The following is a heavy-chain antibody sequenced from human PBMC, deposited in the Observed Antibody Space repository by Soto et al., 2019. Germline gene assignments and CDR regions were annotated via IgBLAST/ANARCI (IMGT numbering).Heavy chain of an antibody. CDR2: IYPGDSDT. J-gene: IGHJ6*02. V-gene: IGHV5-51*01. Sequence: GESLKISCKGPGYSFTSYWIGWVRQMPGKGLEWMGIIYPGDSDTRYSPSFQGQVTISADKSISTAYLQWSSLKASDTAMYYCARQLEYSSSSDYYYGMDVWGQGTTVTVSS. CDR3: ARQLEYSSSSDYYYGMDV. D-gene: IGHD6-6*01. CDR1: GYSFTSYW.